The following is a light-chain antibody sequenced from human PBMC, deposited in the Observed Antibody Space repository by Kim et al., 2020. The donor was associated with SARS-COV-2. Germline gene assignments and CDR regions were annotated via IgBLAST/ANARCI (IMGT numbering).Light chain of an antibody. J-gene: IGLJ3*02. CDR3: QTWGTGMGV. Sequence: SGSLGASVKLTCTLSSGHSSYAIAWHQQQPEKGPRYLMKLNSDGSHSKEDGIPDRFSGSSSGAERYLTISSLQSEDEADYYCQTWGTGMGVFGGGTKL. V-gene: IGLV4-69*01. CDR1: SGHSSYA. CDR2: LNSDGSH.